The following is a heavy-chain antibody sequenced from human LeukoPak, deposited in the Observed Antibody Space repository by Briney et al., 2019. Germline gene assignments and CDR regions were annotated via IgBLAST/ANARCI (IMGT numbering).Heavy chain of an antibody. V-gene: IGHV3-30*02. CDR1: GFTFSTYG. J-gene: IGHJ3*02. CDR3: ANRPTVAVAGMGKAFDI. D-gene: IGHD6-19*01. Sequence: GGSLRLSCAASGFTFSTYGMHWVRQAPGKGLERVAFIRYDGSNKYYADSVKGRFTISRDNSKNTLYLQMNSLRAEDTAVYYCANRPTVAVAGMGKAFDIWGQGTMVTVSS. CDR2: IRYDGSNK.